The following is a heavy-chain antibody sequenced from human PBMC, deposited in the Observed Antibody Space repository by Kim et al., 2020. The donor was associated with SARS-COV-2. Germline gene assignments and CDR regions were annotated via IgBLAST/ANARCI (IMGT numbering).Heavy chain of an antibody. D-gene: IGHD3-9*01. CDR3: AKDGRCFDWDGMDV. J-gene: IGHJ6*02. V-gene: IGHV3-30*02. Sequence: YADFVKGRFTISRDNSKNTLYLQRNSLRAEATAVYYCAKDGRCFDWDGMDVGGQGTTVTVSS.